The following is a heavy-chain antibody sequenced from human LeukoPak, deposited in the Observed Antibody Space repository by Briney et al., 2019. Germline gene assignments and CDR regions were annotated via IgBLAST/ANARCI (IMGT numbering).Heavy chain of an antibody. D-gene: IGHD1-26*01. J-gene: IGHJ4*02. CDR1: CGSISSYY. V-gene: IGHV4-59*01. CDR2: IYYRGTT. CDR3: ARVPPGASHFDS. Sequence: SETLSLTCTVSCGSISSYYWSWIQQPPGKGQEWIGYIYYRGTTKYNPSLKSRVTISVDTSKNQFSLKLSSVTAADTAVYYCARVPPGASHFDSWGQGTLVPVSS.